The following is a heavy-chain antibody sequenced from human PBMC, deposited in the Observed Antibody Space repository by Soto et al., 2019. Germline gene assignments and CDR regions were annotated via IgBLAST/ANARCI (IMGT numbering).Heavy chain of an antibody. J-gene: IGHJ4*02. V-gene: IGHV3-23*01. Sequence: TGGSLRLSCAASGFTFSSYAMSWVRQAPGKGLEWVSAISGSGGSTYYADSVKGRFTISRDNSKNTLYLQMNSLRAEDTAVYYCAKDSDIVATIGGYFDYWGQGTLVTVSS. CDR2: ISGSGGST. CDR3: AKDSDIVATIGGYFDY. D-gene: IGHD5-12*01. CDR1: GFTFSSYA.